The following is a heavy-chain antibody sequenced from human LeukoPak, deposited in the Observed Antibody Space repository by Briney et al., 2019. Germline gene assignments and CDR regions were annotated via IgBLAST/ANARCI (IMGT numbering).Heavy chain of an antibody. CDR3: ARGEGVVTPYWFDP. CDR2: IYSGGST. D-gene: IGHD4-23*01. Sequence: GGSLRLSCAASGFTVSSNYMSWVRQAPGKGLEWVSVIYSGGSTYYADSVKGRFTISRDNSKNTLYLQMNSLRAEDTAVYYCARGEGVVTPYWFDPWGQGTLVTVSS. J-gene: IGHJ5*02. CDR1: GFTVSSNY. V-gene: IGHV3-66*02.